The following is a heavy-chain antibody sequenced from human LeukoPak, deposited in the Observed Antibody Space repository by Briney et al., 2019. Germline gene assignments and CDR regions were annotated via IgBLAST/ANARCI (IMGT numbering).Heavy chain of an antibody. CDR3: ARLTPPFDY. D-gene: IGHD3-16*01. CDR1: GFTVSNYY. V-gene: IGHV3-53*01. CDR2: IYVGGST. Sequence: PGGSLRLSCAASGFTVSNYYMSWVRQAPGKGLDWVSVIYVGGSTYYAGSVKGRFTISRDNAKNTLYLQMNSLRAEDTAVYYCARLTPPFDYWGQGTLVTVSS. J-gene: IGHJ4*02.